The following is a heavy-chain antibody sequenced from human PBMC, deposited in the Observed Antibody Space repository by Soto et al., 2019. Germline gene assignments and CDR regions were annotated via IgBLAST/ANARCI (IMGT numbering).Heavy chain of an antibody. CDR2: IDRSGGRT. CDR1: GFTFSSYA. V-gene: IGHV3-23*01. D-gene: IGHD1-1*01. J-gene: IGHJ4*02. Sequence: EVQLLESGGALVQPGGSLRLSCAASGFTFSSYAMTWVRQAPGKGLEWVSAIDRSGGRTTYADSMKGRFTSSRDNSKDTLYLQMSSLRADDTAVYFCAKDPSGILREYFDYWGQGTPVSVSS. CDR3: AKDPSGILREYFDY.